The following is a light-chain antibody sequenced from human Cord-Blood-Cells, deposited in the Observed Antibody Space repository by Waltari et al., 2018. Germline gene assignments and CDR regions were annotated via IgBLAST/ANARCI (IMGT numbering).Light chain of an antibody. Sequence: DPAVSVALGQTVRITCQGDSLRSYYASWYQQKPGQAPVLVIYGKNNRPSGIPDRFSGSSSGNTASLTITGAQAEDEADHYCNSRDSSGNHVVFGGGTKLTVL. CDR3: NSRDSSGNHVV. V-gene: IGLV3-19*01. CDR1: SLRSYY. J-gene: IGLJ2*01. CDR2: GKN.